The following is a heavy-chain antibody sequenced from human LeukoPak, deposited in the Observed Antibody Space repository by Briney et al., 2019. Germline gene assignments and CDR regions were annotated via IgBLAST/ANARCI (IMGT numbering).Heavy chain of an antibody. V-gene: IGHV1-8*01. Sequence: ASVKVSCKASGYTFTSYDINWVRQAPGQGLEWMGWMNPNSGNTVYAQKFQGRVTMTRNTSISTAYMELSSLRSEDTAVYYCARAAMVRGRYPIGNWGQGTLVTVSS. CDR2: MNPNSGNT. J-gene: IGHJ4*02. D-gene: IGHD3-10*01. CDR3: ARAAMVRGRYPIGN. CDR1: GYTFTSYD.